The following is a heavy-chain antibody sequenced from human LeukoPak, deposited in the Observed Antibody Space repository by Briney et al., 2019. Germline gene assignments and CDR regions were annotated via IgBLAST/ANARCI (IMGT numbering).Heavy chain of an antibody. CDR2: IWYDGSNK. D-gene: IGHD6-6*01. CDR1: GFTFSSYG. J-gene: IGHJ4*02. Sequence: GGSLRLSCAASGFTFSSYGMHWVRQAPGKGLEWVAVIWYDGSNKYYADSVKGQFTISRDNSKNTLYLQMDSLRAEDTAVYYCAKDPFRARISAPDYWGQGTLVTVSS. CDR3: AKDPFRARISAPDY. V-gene: IGHV3-33*06.